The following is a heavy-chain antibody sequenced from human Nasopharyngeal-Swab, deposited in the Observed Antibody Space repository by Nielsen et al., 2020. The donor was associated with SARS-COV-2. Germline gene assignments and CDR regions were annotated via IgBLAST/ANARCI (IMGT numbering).Heavy chain of an antibody. J-gene: IGHJ4*02. Sequence: SGPTLVKPTETLTLTCTVSGFSLSNARMGVSWIRQPPGKALEWLALIYWDDDKRYSPSLKSRLTITKDTSKNQVVLTMTNMDPVDTATYYCAHCTIFGVDYYFDYWGQGTLVTVSS. D-gene: IGHD3-3*01. CDR2: IYWDDDK. V-gene: IGHV2-5*02. CDR3: AHCTIFGVDYYFDY. CDR1: GFSLSNARMG.